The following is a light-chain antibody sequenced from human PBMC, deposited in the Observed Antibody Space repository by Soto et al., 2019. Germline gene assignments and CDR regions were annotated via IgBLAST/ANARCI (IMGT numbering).Light chain of an antibody. J-gene: IGKJ1*01. Sequence: DIQMTQSPSSLSASVEDRVTITCRASQSISSYLNWYQQKPGKAPKLLIYAASSLQSGVPSRFSGSGSGTDFTLTISSLQPEDFATYYCQQSYRTPPTFGQGTKV. CDR1: QSISSY. CDR3: QQSYRTPPT. CDR2: AAS. V-gene: IGKV1-39*01.